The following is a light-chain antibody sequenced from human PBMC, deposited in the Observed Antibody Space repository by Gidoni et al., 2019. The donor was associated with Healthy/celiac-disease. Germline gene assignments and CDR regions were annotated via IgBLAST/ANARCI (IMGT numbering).Light chain of an antibody. V-gene: IGKV3-20*01. CDR1: QTISNNY. J-gene: IGKJ4*01. CDR2: GAS. Sequence: EIVLTQSPGTLSLSPGERATLSCRAGQTISNNYLAWYQRRPGQAPRLLIFGASSRATGIPDRFSGSGSGTDFTLTISTLEPEDFALYYCQHYTTSMLTFXGXTRVEIK. CDR3: QHYTTSMLT.